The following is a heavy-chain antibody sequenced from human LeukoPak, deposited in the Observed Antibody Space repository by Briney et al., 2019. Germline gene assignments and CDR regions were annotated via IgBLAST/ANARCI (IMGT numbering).Heavy chain of an antibody. CDR3: ARDSRVAAGDY. D-gene: IGHD6-13*01. V-gene: IGHV4-39*02. CDR2: IYYSGSS. Sequence: TSETLSLTCSVSGGSISSSSSYWGWIRQPPGKGLEWIGSIYYSGSSFDNPALKSRVTISVDTSKNQFSLKLSSVTAADTAVYYCARDSRVAAGDYWGQGTLVTVSS. CDR1: GGSISSSSSY. J-gene: IGHJ4*02.